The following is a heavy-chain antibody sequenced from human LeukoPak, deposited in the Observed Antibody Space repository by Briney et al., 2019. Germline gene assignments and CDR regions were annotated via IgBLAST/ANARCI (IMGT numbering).Heavy chain of an antibody. Sequence: SETLSLTCAASGRSFSGYYWSWIRQPPGKGLQWIAEINHLGSTNYNPSLKSRVTISVDTSKKQFSLRLRSVTAADTAAYYCARVFGGSSGYFDYWGQGTLVTVSS. CDR1: GRSFSGYY. J-gene: IGHJ4*02. D-gene: IGHD3-16*01. CDR3: ARVFGGSSGYFDY. CDR2: INHLGST. V-gene: IGHV4-34*01.